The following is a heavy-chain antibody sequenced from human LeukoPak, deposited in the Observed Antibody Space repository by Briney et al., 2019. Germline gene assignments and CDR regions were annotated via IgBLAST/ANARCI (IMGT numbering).Heavy chain of an antibody. CDR1: GYIFTDYY. CDR2: INPNSGGT. CDR3: AHELELRPYYFDY. V-gene: IGHV1/OR15-1*01. Sequence: ASVKVSCKASGYIFTDYYMHWVRQAPGQELGWMGRINPNSGGTNYAQKFQGRVTMTRDTSISTAYTELSSLRSEDTATYYCAHELELRPYYFDYWGQGTLVTVSS. J-gene: IGHJ4*02. D-gene: IGHD1-7*01.